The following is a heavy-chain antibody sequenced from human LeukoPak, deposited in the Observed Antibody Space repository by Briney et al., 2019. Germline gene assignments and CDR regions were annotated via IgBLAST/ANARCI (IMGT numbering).Heavy chain of an antibody. Sequence: RASVKVSCKASGYTFTSYGISWVRQAPGQGLEWMGWISAYNGNTNYAQKLQGRVTMTTDTSTSTAYMELRSLRSDDTAVYYCARSAVYDSSGYYSSLPYDAFDIWGQGTMVTVSS. V-gene: IGHV1-18*01. CDR1: GYTFTSYG. CDR2: ISAYNGNT. D-gene: IGHD3-22*01. J-gene: IGHJ3*02. CDR3: ARSAVYDSSGYYSSLPYDAFDI.